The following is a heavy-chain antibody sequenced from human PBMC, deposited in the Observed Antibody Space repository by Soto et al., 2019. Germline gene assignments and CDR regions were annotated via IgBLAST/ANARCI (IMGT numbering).Heavy chain of an antibody. D-gene: IGHD3-10*01. Sequence: QVQLVESGGGVVQPGRSLRLSCAASGFTFSSYAMPWVRQAPGKGLEWVAVISYDGSNKYYADSVKGRFTISRDNSKNTLYLQMNSLRAEDTAVYYCADTMGGVWGQGTTVTVSS. J-gene: IGHJ6*02. CDR1: GFTFSSYA. CDR3: ADTMGGV. V-gene: IGHV3-30-3*01. CDR2: ISYDGSNK.